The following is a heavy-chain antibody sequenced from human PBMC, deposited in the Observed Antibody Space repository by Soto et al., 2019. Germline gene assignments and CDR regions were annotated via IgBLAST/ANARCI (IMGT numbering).Heavy chain of an antibody. CDR2: ISYDGSNK. CDR3: AKDEGDGSGSYYQYGMDV. D-gene: IGHD3-10*01. Sequence: GGSLRLSCATSGFTFSSYGMHWVRQAPGKGLEWVAVISYDGSNKYYADSVKGRFTISRDNSKNTLYLQMNSLRAGDTAAYYCAKDEGDGSGSYYQYGMDVWGQGTTVTVSS. V-gene: IGHV3-30*18. J-gene: IGHJ6*02. CDR1: GFTFSSYG.